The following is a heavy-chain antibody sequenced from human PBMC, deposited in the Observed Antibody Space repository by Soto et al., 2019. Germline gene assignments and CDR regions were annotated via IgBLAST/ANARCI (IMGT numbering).Heavy chain of an antibody. D-gene: IGHD3-10*01. J-gene: IGHJ4*02. V-gene: IGHV4-39*07. CDR3: ARRWGEGRVDY. CDR2: IHHSGNT. CDR1: GASISSGYYY. Sequence: SETLSLTCTVSGASISSGYYYWRWTRPPPGKGLEWIGEIHHSGNTNYNPSLKSRVTMAVDKPRNQFSLKLSSVSAADTAVYYCARRWGEGRVDYWGQGTLVTVS.